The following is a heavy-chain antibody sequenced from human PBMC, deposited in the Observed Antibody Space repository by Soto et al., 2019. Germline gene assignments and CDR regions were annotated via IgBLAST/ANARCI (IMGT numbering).Heavy chain of an antibody. J-gene: IGHJ5*02. D-gene: IGHD4-4*01. CDR2: IYYSGST. V-gene: IGHV4-39*01. CDR1: GGSISSRGYY. Sequence: SETLSLTCAVAGGSISSRGYYWGWIRQPPGKGLEWIGSIYYSGSTYYNPSLKSRVTISVDTSKNQFSLKLNSVTAADTAVYYCARHISTVAEAWFDPWGQGTLVTVSS. CDR3: ARHISTVAEAWFDP.